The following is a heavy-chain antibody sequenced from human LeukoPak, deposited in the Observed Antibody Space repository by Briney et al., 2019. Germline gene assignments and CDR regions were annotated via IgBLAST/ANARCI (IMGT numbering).Heavy chain of an antibody. CDR3: AKVAGGLENSLDCSGGSCWYYDYVWGSYRRYYFDY. J-gene: IGHJ4*02. CDR1: GFTFSSYA. CDR2: ISGSGGST. Sequence: GGSLRLSCAASGFTFSSYAMSWVRQAPGKGLERVSAISGSGGSTYYADSVKGRFTISRDNSKNTLYLQMNSLRAEDTAVYYCAKVAGGLENSLDCSGGSCWYYDYVWGSYRRYYFDYWGQGTLVTVYS. V-gene: IGHV3-23*01. D-gene: IGHD3-16*02.